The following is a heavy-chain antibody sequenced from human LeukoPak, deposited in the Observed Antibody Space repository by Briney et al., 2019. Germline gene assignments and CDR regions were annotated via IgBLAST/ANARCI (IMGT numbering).Heavy chain of an antibody. J-gene: IGHJ4*02. D-gene: IGHD2-2*01. CDR3: ARNARYGYQPYYFDY. Sequence: SETLSLTCAVSGDSISSSSYYWAWIRQPPGKGLEWIGSIYYSGSTNYNPSLKSRVTISIDTSKNQFSLKLSSVTAADTAVYYCARNARYGYQPYYFDYWGQGTLVTVSS. V-gene: IGHV4-39*01. CDR2: IYYSGST. CDR1: GDSISSSSYY.